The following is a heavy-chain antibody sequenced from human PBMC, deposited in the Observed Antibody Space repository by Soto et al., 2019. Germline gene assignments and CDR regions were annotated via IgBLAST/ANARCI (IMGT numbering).Heavy chain of an antibody. V-gene: IGHV4-39*01. Sequence: PSETLSLTCTVSCGSISSSSYYSGWIRQPPGKGLEWIGSIYYSGSTYYNPSLKSRVTISVDTSKNQFSLKLSSVTAADTAVYYCARQLDTAMVLGYFDYWGQGTLVTVSS. CDR1: CGSISSSSYY. CDR2: IYYSGST. J-gene: IGHJ4*02. D-gene: IGHD5-18*01. CDR3: ARQLDTAMVLGYFDY.